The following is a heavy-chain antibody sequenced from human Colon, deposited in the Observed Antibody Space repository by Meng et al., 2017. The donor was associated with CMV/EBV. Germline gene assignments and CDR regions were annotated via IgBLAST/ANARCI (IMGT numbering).Heavy chain of an antibody. CDR1: GFTVSNNH. CDR2: IYGDGIT. D-gene: IGHD3-3*01. Sequence: GESLKISCAASGFTVSNNHVAWVRQAPGKGLEWVSLIYGDGITYYTDSIRGRLTISRDSSTNTVYLQVNNLRADDTAVYYCHAFGDYSYWGQGTPVTVSS. CDR3: HAFGDYSY. V-gene: IGHV3-53*01. J-gene: IGHJ4*02.